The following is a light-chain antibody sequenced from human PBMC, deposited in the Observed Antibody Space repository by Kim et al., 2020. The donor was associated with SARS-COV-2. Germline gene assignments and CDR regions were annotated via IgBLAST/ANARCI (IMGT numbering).Light chain of an antibody. CDR3: QQYGTHST. Sequence: PACVGDTVTISSRASQSVGLCLAWYQQKPGQVPKLLMDTSSELHPGVPSRFVGGGSGTHFTLTITRLQPSDFAVYYCQQYGTHSTFGPGTKVDIK. CDR1: QSVGLC. J-gene: IGKJ1*01. V-gene: IGKV1-5*03. CDR2: TSS.